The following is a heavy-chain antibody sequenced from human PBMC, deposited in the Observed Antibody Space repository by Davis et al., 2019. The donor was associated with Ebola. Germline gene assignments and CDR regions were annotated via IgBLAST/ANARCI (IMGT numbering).Heavy chain of an antibody. Sequence: AASVKVSCKASGGTFSSYAISWVRQAPGQGLEWMGGIIPIFGTANYAQKFQGRVTITADKSTSTAYMELSSLRSEDTAVYYCARASYIWGSYRNFDYWGQGTLVTVSS. J-gene: IGHJ4*02. CDR2: IIPIFGTA. D-gene: IGHD3-16*02. CDR1: GGTFSSYA. V-gene: IGHV1-69*06. CDR3: ARASYIWGSYRNFDY.